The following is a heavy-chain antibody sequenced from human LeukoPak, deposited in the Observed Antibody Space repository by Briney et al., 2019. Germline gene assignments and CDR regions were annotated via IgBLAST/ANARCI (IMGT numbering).Heavy chain of an antibody. V-gene: IGHV3-74*01. D-gene: IGHD3-9*01. Sequence: GGSLRLSCAASGFTFSSYWMHWVRHAPGKGLVWVSRINSDGRSTSYADSVKGRFTISRDNAKNTLYLQMNSLRAEDTAVYYCARGGFDWLPLSVYWGQGTLVTVSS. J-gene: IGHJ4*02. CDR1: GFTFSSYW. CDR3: ARGGFDWLPLSVY. CDR2: INSDGRST.